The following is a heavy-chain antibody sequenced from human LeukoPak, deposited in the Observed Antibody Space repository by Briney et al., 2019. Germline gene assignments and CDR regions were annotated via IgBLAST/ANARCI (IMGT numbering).Heavy chain of an antibody. J-gene: IGHJ6*02. D-gene: IGHD4-17*01. Sequence: PSETLSLTCTVSGDSLSSYYWSWIRQPPGKGLEWIGFIYFSGSDTYNPSLKSRVTISVDRSRNQFSLNLTSVTAAATAVYFCARADYVRSMDIWGQGTTVTVSS. V-gene: IGHV4-59*13. CDR3: ARADYVRSMDI. CDR1: GDSLSSYY. CDR2: IYFSGSD.